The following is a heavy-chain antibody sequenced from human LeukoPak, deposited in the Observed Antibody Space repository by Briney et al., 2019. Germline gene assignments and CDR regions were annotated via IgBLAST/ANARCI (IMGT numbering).Heavy chain of an antibody. V-gene: IGHV3-23*01. CDR2: ISGTGGST. D-gene: IGHD2-15*01. Sequence: GGSLRLSCAASRFTFSSYDMSWVRQAPGKGLQWVSAISGTGGSTNYAESVKGRFTISRDNSKNTLYLQMNSLRAEDTAVYYCASRDLGVGNPFDYWGQGTLVTVSS. CDR1: RFTFSSYD. J-gene: IGHJ4*02. CDR3: ASRDLGVGNPFDY.